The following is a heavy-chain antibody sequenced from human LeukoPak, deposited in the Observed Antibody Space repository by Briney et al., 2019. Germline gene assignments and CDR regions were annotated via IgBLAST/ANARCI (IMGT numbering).Heavy chain of an antibody. V-gene: IGHV3-48*03. CDR1: GFAFSDYE. CDR3: ARTMWGFDY. D-gene: IGHD7-27*01. J-gene: IGHJ4*02. Sequence: GGSLRLSCASSGFAFSDYEMNWVRQVPGKGLEWVSYISSSGSIMYYADSVKGRFTISRDNAKRSLFLQMNSLRVEDTAVYYCARTMWGFDYWGQGTLVTVSS. CDR2: ISSSGSIM.